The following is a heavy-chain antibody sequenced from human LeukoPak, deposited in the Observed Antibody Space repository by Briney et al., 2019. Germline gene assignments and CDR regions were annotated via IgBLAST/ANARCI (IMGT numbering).Heavy chain of an antibody. Sequence: ASETLSLTCTVSGVSIADYYWSWIRQPPGKGLEWIAYIYYSGTTIYNPSLKSRVTISIDTPNQQFSLSLTSVTAADTALYFCAGHPRWPRYGSGNNWFDTWGQGTLVTVSS. J-gene: IGHJ5*02. CDR3: AGHPRWPRYGSGNNWFDT. D-gene: IGHD3-10*01. CDR2: IYYSGTT. CDR1: GVSIADYY. V-gene: IGHV4-59*08.